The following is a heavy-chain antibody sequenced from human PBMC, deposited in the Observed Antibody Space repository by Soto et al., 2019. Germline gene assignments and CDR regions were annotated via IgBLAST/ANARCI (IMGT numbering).Heavy chain of an antibody. CDR2: IYYSGST. CDR3: ARDVDADFRTDFDY. J-gene: IGHJ4*02. Sequence: SETLSLTCTVSGGSISSSSYYWGWIRQPPGKGLEWIGSIYYSGSTYYNPSLKSRVTISVDTSKNQFSLKLSSVTAADTALYYCARDVDADFRTDFDYWGRGTLVTVS. V-gene: IGHV4-39*02. D-gene: IGHD4-17*01. CDR1: GGSISSSSYY.